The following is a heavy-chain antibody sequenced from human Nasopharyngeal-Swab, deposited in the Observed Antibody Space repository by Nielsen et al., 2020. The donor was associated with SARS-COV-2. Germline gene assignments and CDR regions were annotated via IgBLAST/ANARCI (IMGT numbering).Heavy chain of an antibody. D-gene: IGHD6-19*01. CDR3: ARGGYSSGWVVY. V-gene: IGHV4-38-2*02. J-gene: IGHJ4*02. CDR2: NYHSGST. Sequence: GSLRLSCTVSGYSISSGYYWGWIRQPPGKGLEWIGSNYHSGSTYYNPSLKSRVTISVDTSKNQFSLKLSSVTAADTAVYYCARGGYSSGWVVYWGQGTLVTVSS. CDR1: GYSISSGYY.